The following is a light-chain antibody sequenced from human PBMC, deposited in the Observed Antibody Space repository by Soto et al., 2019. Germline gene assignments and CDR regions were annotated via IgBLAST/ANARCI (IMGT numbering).Light chain of an antibody. Sequence: EIVMTQSPDTLSVSPGERATLSCRASQSIRGSLAWYQQKPGQAPRLLIYDASTGATGIPDRFSASGSGTEFTLTISSLQSEDFAVYYCQQYGTLPTTFGPGTKVDVK. CDR2: DAS. CDR3: QQYGTLPTT. J-gene: IGKJ3*01. V-gene: IGKV3-15*01. CDR1: QSIRGS.